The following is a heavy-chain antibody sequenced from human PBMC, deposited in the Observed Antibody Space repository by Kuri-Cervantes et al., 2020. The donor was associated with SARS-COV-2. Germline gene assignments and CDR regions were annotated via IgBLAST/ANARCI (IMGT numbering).Heavy chain of an antibody. CDR3: ARDQGADTDMVGFDY. D-gene: IGHD5-18*01. Sequence: GESLKISCAASGFIFNNHGLHWVRQAPGKGLQWVAVIWYDGSNKYYADSVKGRFTISREDSKNTVYLEMNSLRVDDTAVYYCARDQGADTDMVGFDYWGQGTPVTVSS. V-gene: IGHV3-33*01. CDR2: IWYDGSNK. CDR1: GFIFNNHG. J-gene: IGHJ4*02.